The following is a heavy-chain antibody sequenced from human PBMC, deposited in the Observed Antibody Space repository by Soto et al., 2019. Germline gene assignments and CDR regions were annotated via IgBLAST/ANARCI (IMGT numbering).Heavy chain of an antibody. Sequence: PGGSLRLSCAASGFTFSSYSMNWVRQAPGKGLEWVSSISSSSSYIYYADSVKGRFTISRDNAKNSLYLQMNSLRAEDTAVYYCARGPSGSYDYYGMDVWGQGTTVTVSS. CDR2: ISSSSSYI. CDR3: ARGPSGSYDYYGMDV. J-gene: IGHJ6*02. D-gene: IGHD1-26*01. V-gene: IGHV3-21*01. CDR1: GFTFSSYS.